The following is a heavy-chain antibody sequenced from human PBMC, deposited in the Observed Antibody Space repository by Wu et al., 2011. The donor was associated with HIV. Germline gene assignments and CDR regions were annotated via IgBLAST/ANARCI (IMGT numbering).Heavy chain of an antibody. CDR3: AQSALLVVVAATPTLHYYMDV. J-gene: IGHJ6*03. CDR2: IIPIFGTA. V-gene: IGHV1-69*14. Sequence: QVQLVQSGAEVKKPGSSVKVSCKASGGTFSSYAISWVRQAPGQGLEWMGGIIPIFGTANYAQKFQGRVTITADKSTSTAYMELSSLRSEDTAVYYCAQSALLVVVAATPTLHYYMDVWGKGTTVTVSS. CDR1: GGTFSSYA. D-gene: IGHD2-15*01.